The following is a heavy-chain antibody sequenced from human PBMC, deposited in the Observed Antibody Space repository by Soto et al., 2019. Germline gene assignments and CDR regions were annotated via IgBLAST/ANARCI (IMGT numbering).Heavy chain of an antibody. CDR2: IYYSGST. D-gene: IGHD3-10*01. Sequence: QVQLQESGPGLVKPSQTLSLTCTVSGGSISSGGYYWSWIRQHPGKGLEWIGYIYYSGSTYYNPSLKSRVTISVDTSKNQFSLKLSSVTAADTAVYYCARRIITMVRGVNDYYGMDVWGQGTTVTVSS. V-gene: IGHV4-31*03. CDR1: GGSISSGGYY. CDR3: ARRIITMVRGVNDYYGMDV. J-gene: IGHJ6*02.